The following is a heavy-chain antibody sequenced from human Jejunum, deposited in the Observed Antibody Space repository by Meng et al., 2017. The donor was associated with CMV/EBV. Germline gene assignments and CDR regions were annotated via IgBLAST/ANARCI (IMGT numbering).Heavy chain of an antibody. CDR2: ISTSGTYI. CDR1: GFTFSTYS. CDR3: ARGADDENY. V-gene: IGHV3-21*01. Sequence: SCAASGFTFSTYSMDWVRQAPGKGLEWVSSISTSGTYIYYADSVKGRFTISRDNAKNSLYLQMNSLRAEDTAVYYCARGADDENYWGQGTLVTVSS. J-gene: IGHJ4*02.